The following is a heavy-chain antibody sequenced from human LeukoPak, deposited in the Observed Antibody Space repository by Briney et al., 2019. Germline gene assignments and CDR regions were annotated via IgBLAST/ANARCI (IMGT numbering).Heavy chain of an antibody. V-gene: IGHV3-23*01. CDR2: ISDTGGTT. Sequence: GGSLRLSCAASGFTFSTYGMSWVRQAPGKGLEWVSAISDTGGTTYYADSVKGRFTTSRDNSKNTLYLQMNSLRAEDTAVYYCAKRIVPTRVFDYWGQGTLVTVSS. J-gene: IGHJ4*02. CDR1: GFTFSTYG. D-gene: IGHD5-12*01. CDR3: AKRIVPTRVFDY.